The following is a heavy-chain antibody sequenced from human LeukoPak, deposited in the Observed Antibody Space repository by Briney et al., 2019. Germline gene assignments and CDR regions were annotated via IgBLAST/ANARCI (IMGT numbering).Heavy chain of an antibody. Sequence: GESLKISCKGSGYTFNTFWIGWVRQMPGKGLEWMGIIYPDDSDTRYSPSFQGQVTFSADKSTSTAYLQWDSLKASDTAMYYCARHPFNYYFDSSDYSPYYFDYWGQGTLVTVSS. J-gene: IGHJ4*02. CDR2: IYPDDSDT. CDR1: GYTFNTFW. V-gene: IGHV5-51*01. CDR3: ARHPFNYYFDSSDYSPYYFDY. D-gene: IGHD3-22*01.